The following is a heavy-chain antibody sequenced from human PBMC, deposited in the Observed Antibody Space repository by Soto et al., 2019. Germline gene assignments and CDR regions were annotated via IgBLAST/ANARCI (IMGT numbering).Heavy chain of an antibody. CDR2: INPSGGSA. CDR1: GYTFTSYY. V-gene: IGHV1-46*01. J-gene: IGHJ5*02. Sequence: QVQLVQSGAEVRKTGASVKVSCKACGYTFTSYYMHWVRKAPGQGLEWMGIINPSGGSASYAQKCQGRGTMTRDTSTRTVYIELSSLRSEDTDVYYCARAREYNWFVPWGQGTLVTVSS. CDR3: ARAREYNWFVP.